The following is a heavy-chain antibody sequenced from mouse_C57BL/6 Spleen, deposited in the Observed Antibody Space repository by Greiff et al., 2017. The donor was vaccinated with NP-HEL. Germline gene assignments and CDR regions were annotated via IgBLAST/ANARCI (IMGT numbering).Heavy chain of an antibody. CDR1: GFSLSTSGMG. Sequence: QVTLKVSGPGILQSSQTLSLTCSFSGFSLSTSGMGVSWIRQPSGKGLEWLAHIYWDDDKRYNPSLKSRLTISKDTSRNQVFLKITSVDTADTATYYCARKGDYGSSYEGDWYFDVWGTGTTVTVSS. CDR3: ARKGDYGSSYEGDWYFDV. D-gene: IGHD1-1*01. V-gene: IGHV8-12*01. CDR2: IYWDDDK. J-gene: IGHJ1*03.